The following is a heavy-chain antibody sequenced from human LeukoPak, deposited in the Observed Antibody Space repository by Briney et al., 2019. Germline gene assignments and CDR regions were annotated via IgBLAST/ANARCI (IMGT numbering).Heavy chain of an antibody. J-gene: IGHJ4*02. V-gene: IGHV4-38-2*02. CDR1: GYSISSGYY. CDR2: IYHSGST. Sequence: SETLSLTCTVSGYSISSGYYWGWIRQPPGKGLEWIGSIYHSGSTYYNPSLKSRVTISVDTSKNQFSLKLSSVTAADTAVYYCARLQDDFDWLYYFDYWGQGTLVTVSS. CDR3: ARLQDDFDWLYYFDY. D-gene: IGHD3-9*01.